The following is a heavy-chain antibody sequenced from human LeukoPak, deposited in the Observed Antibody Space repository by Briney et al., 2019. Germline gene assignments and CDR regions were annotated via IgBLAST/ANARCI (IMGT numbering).Heavy chain of an antibody. Sequence: PGGSLRLSCAASGFTFSDYAMHWVRQAPGKGLEWVAVLSYGGTNKYYADSVKGRFTISRDNSKNTMFLQMNSLRAEDTAVYHCARDRSGYANDAFDFWGQRTMVTVSS. V-gene: IGHV3-30*01. CDR1: GFTFSDYA. J-gene: IGHJ3*01. CDR3: ARDRSGYANDAFDF. D-gene: IGHD3-3*01. CDR2: LSYGGTNK.